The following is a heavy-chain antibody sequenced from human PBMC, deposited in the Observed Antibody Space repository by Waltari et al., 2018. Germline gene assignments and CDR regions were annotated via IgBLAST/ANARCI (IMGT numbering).Heavy chain of an antibody. V-gene: IGHV3-7*04. CDR3: ARGPERGALDY. CDR2: IKYDGSEE. CDR1: GFTFSSSW. J-gene: IGHJ4*02. Sequence: VQVVESGGGLVQPGESLRLSCAASGFTFSSSWMGWVRQPQGKGREWVANIKYDGSEEYYADSLKGRITISEDNAKNSLYLQMNSLGVENTAVYYCARGPERGALDYWGQGTLVAVSS. D-gene: IGHD1-26*01.